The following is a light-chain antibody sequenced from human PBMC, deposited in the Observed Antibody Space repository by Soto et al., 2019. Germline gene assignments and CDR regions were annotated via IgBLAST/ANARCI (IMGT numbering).Light chain of an antibody. Sequence: EIVLTQSPGTLSLSPGERATLSCRASQSLSKSHLAWYQQKPGQSPRLLIYDASSRATGIADRFSGSESGTDFTLTISRLETEDFAVYFCQHYDNSPPFTFGQGTKLEIK. CDR3: QHYDNSPPFT. CDR1: QSLSKSH. CDR2: DAS. J-gene: IGKJ2*01. V-gene: IGKV3-20*01.